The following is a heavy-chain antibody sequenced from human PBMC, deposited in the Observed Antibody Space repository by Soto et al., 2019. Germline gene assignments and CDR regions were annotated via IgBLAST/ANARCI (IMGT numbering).Heavy chain of an antibody. CDR1: GGSISSGGYY. Sequence: NPSETLSLTCTVSGGSISSGGYYWSWIRQHPGKGLEWIGYIYYSGSTYYNPSLKSRVTISVDTSKNQFSLKLSSVTAADTAVYYCARARTDQYYYGSGALLLKKYYYYGMDVWGQGTTVTVSS. J-gene: IGHJ6*02. CDR3: ARARTDQYYYGSGALLLKKYYYYGMDV. CDR2: IYYSGST. V-gene: IGHV4-31*03. D-gene: IGHD3-10*01.